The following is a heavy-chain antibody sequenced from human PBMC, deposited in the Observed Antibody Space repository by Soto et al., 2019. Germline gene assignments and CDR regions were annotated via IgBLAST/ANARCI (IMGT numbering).Heavy chain of an antibody. CDR1: GYTFTTYG. D-gene: IGHD3-3*01. V-gene: IGHV1-18*01. J-gene: IGHJ4*02. Sequence: ASVKVSCKASGYTFTTYGISWLRQAPGQGPEWMGWISTYNGNTQLAQKLQGRVTMTTDTSTNTAYMELRSLTSDDTAVYYCAWFSSRFSNANFDYWGQGTLVTVSP. CDR2: ISTYNGNT. CDR3: AWFSSRFSNANFDY.